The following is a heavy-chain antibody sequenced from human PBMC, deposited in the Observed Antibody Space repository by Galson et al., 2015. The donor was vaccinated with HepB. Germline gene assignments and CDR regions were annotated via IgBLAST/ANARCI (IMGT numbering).Heavy chain of an antibody. J-gene: IGHJ4*02. CDR1: GYTFTSYY. V-gene: IGHV1-46*01. CDR3: ARDSEASYYDSSGYYSSDY. Sequence: SVKVSCKASGYTFTSYYMYWVRQAPGQGLEWMGIINPSGGSTTYAQKFQGRVTMTRDTSTSTVYMELSSLRSEDTAVYYCARDSEASYYDSSGYYSSDYWGQGTLVTVSS. D-gene: IGHD3-22*01. CDR2: INPSGGST.